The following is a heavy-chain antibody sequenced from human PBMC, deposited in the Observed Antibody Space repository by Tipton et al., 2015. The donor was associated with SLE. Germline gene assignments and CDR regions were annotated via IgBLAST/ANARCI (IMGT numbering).Heavy chain of an antibody. CDR1: GGAISGHY. Sequence: TLSLTCIVSGGAISGHYWAGIRQSAGKGLEWIGRIYTGGRTYYNPSFQRRVTMSVDTSKNHVSLTLTSVTAADTAVYYCAIRGSWDLDYWGQGTLVTVSS. CDR3: AIRGSWDLDY. D-gene: IGHD6-13*01. CDR2: IYTGGRT. V-gene: IGHV4-4*07. J-gene: IGHJ4*02.